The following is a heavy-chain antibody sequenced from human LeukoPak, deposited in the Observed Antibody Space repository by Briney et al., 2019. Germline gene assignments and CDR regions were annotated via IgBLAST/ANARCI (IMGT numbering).Heavy chain of an antibody. CDR3: ASGGSSPPVYDAFDI. CDR1: GDTFSSYA. CDR2: IIPIFGTA. Sequence: RASVKVSCKASGDTFSSYAISWVRQAPGQGLEWMGGIIPIFGTANYAQKFQGRVTITADESTSTAYMELSSLRSEDTAVYYCASGGSSPPVYDAFDIWGQGTMVTVSS. V-gene: IGHV1-69*01. D-gene: IGHD1-26*01. J-gene: IGHJ3*02.